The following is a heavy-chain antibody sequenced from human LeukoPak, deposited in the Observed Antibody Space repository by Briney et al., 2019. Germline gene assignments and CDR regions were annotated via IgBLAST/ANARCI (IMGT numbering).Heavy chain of an antibody. CDR3: VRSRGGY. D-gene: IGHD3-10*01. Sequence: PGGSLRLSCAASGFTFSSYGMHWVRQAPGKGLEWVANINQDGSEKHYADSVKGRFTISRDNGKNSLYLQMNSLRVEDTAVYYCVRSRGGYWGQGALVTVSS. CDR1: GFTFSSYG. J-gene: IGHJ4*02. CDR2: INQDGSEK. V-gene: IGHV3-7*01.